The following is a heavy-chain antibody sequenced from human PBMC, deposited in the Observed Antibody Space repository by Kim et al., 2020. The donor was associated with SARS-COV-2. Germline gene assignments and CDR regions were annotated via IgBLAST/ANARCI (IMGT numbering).Heavy chain of an antibody. Sequence: GGSLRLSCAASGFTFSSYAMSWVRQAPGKGLEWVSAISGSGVITFYADSVKGRFTISSDNSKNTVYLQMNSLRAEDTAVYYCARSDFFDYWGKGTLVTVS. CDR3: ARSDFFDY. J-gene: IGHJ4*02. V-gene: IGHV3-23*01. CDR1: GFTFSSYA. CDR2: ISGSGVIT.